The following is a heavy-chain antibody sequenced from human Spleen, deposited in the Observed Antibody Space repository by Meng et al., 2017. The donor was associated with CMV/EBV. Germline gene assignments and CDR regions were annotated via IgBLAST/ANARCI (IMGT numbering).Heavy chain of an antibody. D-gene: IGHD3-3*01. V-gene: IGHV3-30*02. CDR3: ARDHQESYYDFWSGPYGMDV. CDR1: GFTFSGYG. Sequence: GESLKISCAASGFTFSGYGMHWVRQAPGKGLEWVAFIRYDASNKYYADSVKGRFTISRDNSKDTLFLQMNSLRAEDTAVYYYARDHQESYYDFWSGPYGMDVWGQGTTVTVSS. CDR2: IRYDASNK. J-gene: IGHJ6*02.